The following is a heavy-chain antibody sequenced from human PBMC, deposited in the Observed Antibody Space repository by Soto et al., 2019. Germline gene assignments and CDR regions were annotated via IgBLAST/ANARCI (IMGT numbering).Heavy chain of an antibody. D-gene: IGHD1-26*01. J-gene: IGHJ4*02. V-gene: IGHV1-18*04. Sequence: QVQLVQSGPEVKKPGASVKVSCKASGYSFHNFGIIWVRQAPGQGLEWMGWISGQIAKTNYAQKFQGKVTMITDTSTSTAYMELNPLTSVDPAMYYCARAPPSGSFSLTTRYWGQGTLVTVSS. CDR2: ISGQIAKT. CDR1: GYSFHNFG. CDR3: ARAPPSGSFSLTTRY.